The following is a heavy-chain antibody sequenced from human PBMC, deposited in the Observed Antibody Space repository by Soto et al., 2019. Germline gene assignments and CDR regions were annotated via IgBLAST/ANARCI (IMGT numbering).Heavy chain of an antibody. CDR2: INHSGST. CDR3: ARGRTYCSGGSCYGYYFDY. CDR1: GGSFSGYY. J-gene: IGHJ4*02. Sequence: ASETLSLTCAVYGGSFSGYYWSWIRQPPGKGLEWIGEINHSGSTNYNPSLKSRVTISVDTSKNQFSLKLSSVTAADTAVYYCARGRTYCSGGSCYGYYFDYWGQGTLVTVSS. D-gene: IGHD2-15*01. V-gene: IGHV4-34*01.